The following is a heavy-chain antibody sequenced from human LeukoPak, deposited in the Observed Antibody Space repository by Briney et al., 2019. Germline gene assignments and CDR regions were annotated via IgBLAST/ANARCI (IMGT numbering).Heavy chain of an antibody. V-gene: IGHV4-4*02. J-gene: IGHJ4*02. CDR1: GGSISSGYW. D-gene: IGHD1-26*01. CDR2: IHHSGST. Sequence: SETLSLTCVVAGGSISSGYWWSWVRQPPGKGLEWIGEIHHSGSTNYNPSLKSRVTISVDTSKDQFSLKLTSVTAADTAIYYCARNAAYCLDYSGQGTLVTVSS. CDR3: ARNAAYCLDY.